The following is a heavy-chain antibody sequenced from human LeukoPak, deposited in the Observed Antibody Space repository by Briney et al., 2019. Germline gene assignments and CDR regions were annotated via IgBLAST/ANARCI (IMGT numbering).Heavy chain of an antibody. CDR2: FDPEDGET. CDR1: GYTLTELS. CDR3: ATAPWVAVAGTHFDY. Sequence: ASVKVSCKVSGYTLTELSMHWVRQAPGEGLEWMGGFDPEDGETIYAQKFQGRVTMTEDTSTDTAYMELSSLRSEDTAVYYCATAPWVAVAGTHFDYWGQGTLVTVSS. V-gene: IGHV1-24*01. J-gene: IGHJ4*02. D-gene: IGHD6-19*01.